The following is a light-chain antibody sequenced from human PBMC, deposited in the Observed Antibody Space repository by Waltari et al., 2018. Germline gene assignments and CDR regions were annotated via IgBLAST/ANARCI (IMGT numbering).Light chain of an antibody. CDR1: QSISSY. CDR2: AAS. J-gene: IGKJ1*01. V-gene: IGKV1-39*01. Sequence: DIQMTQSPSSLSASVGDRVTITCRASQSISSYLNWYQQKPGKAPKLLIYAASSLQSGVPSRCSGRGSGKDFTITISRLQPEDFATYYCQQSYSTPVTFGQGTKVEIK. CDR3: QQSYSTPVT.